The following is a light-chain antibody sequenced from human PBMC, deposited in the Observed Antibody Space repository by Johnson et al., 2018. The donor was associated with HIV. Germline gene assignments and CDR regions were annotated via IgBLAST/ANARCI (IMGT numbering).Light chain of an antibody. CDR2: ENN. Sequence: QSVLTQSPSVSAAPGQKVTISCSGSSSNIGNNYVSWYQQFPGTAPKLLIYENNKRPSGIPDRFSGSKSGTSATLGITGLQTGDEADYYCGTWDSSLSAHYGVGTGTKITVL. CDR3: GTWDSSLSAHYG. V-gene: IGLV1-51*02. CDR1: SSNIGNNY. J-gene: IGLJ1*01.